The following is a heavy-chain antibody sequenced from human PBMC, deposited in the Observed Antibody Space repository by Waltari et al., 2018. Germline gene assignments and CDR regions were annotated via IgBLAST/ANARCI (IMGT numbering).Heavy chain of an antibody. CDR1: GFSLSTSGMC. CDR2: IDWDDDK. CDR3: ARTTYSSSSTKYYYYGMDV. Sequence: QVTLRESGPALVKPTQTLTLTCTFSGFSLSTSGMCVSWIRQPPGKDLEWLARIDWDDDKYYSTSLKTRLTISKDTSKNQVVLTMTNMDPVDTATYYCARTTYSSSSTKYYYYGMDVWGQGTTVTVSS. D-gene: IGHD6-6*01. J-gene: IGHJ6*02. V-gene: IGHV2-70*15.